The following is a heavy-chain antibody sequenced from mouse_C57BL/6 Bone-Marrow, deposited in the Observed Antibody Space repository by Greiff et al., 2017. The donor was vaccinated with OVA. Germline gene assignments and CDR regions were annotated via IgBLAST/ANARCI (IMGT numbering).Heavy chain of an antibody. V-gene: IGHV5-6*01. D-gene: IGHD4-1*02. CDR1: GFTFSSYG. CDR3: ARPPTDWYFDV. Sequence: EVQRVESGGDLVKPGGSLKLSCAASGFTFSSYGMSWVRQTPDKRLEWVATISSGGSYTYYPDSVKGRFTISRDNAKNTLYLQMSSLKSEDTAMHYCARPPTDWYFDVWGTGTTVTVSS. CDR2: ISSGGSYT. J-gene: IGHJ1*03.